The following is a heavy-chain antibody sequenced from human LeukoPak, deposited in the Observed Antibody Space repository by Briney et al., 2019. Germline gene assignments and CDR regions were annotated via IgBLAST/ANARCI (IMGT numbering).Heavy chain of an antibody. Sequence: GGSLRLSCAASGFTFSSYGMHWVRQAPGKGLEWVAFIWYDGSNKYYADSVKGRFTISRDNSKNTLYLQMNSLRAEDTAVYYCAKLLWFGELYAHDAFDIWGQGTMVTVSS. CDR3: AKLLWFGELYAHDAFDI. V-gene: IGHV3-30*02. D-gene: IGHD3-10*01. CDR2: IWYDGSNK. CDR1: GFTFSSYG. J-gene: IGHJ3*02.